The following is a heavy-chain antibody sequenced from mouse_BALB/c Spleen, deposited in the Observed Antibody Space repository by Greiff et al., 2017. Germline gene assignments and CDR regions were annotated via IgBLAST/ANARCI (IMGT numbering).Heavy chain of an antibody. CDR3: ARDYYGSGYFDY. CDR2: ISYDGSN. V-gene: IGHV3-6*02. Sequence: ESGPGLVKPSQSLSLTCSVTGYSITSGYYWNWIRQFPGNKLEWMGYISYDGSNNYNPSLKNRISITRDTSKNQFFLKLNSVTTEDTATYYCARDYYGSGYFDYWGQGTTLTVSS. D-gene: IGHD1-1*01. CDR1: GYSITSGYY. J-gene: IGHJ2*01.